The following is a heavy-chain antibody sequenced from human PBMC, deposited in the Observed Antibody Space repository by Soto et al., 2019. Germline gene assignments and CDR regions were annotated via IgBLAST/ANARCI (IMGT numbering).Heavy chain of an antibody. CDR3: AGFCSGGSCQSPSTFDY. V-gene: IGHV3-21*01. CDR1: GFTFSSYS. J-gene: IGHJ4*02. D-gene: IGHD2-15*01. Sequence: GGSLRLSCAASGFTFSSYSMNWVRQAPGKGLEWVSSISSSSGYIYYADSVKGRFTISRDNAKNSLYLQMNSLRAEDTAVYYCAGFCSGGSCQSPSTFDYWGQGTLVTVSS. CDR2: ISSSSGYI.